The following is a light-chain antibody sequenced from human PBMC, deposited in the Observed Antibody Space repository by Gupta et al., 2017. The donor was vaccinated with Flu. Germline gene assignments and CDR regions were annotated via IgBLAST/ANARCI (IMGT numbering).Light chain of an antibody. V-gene: IGLV2-14*04. Sequence: SSDVGGYNNYAWCQQQQGKAPNLMIYYDSNRPSGGSNRFSGSKSGNTASLTTTGRQAEDEADYYCSPDTSSSTPWVFGGGTKLTVL. CDR2: YDS. CDR1: SSDVGGYNN. CDR3: SPDTSSSTPWV. J-gene: IGLJ3*02.